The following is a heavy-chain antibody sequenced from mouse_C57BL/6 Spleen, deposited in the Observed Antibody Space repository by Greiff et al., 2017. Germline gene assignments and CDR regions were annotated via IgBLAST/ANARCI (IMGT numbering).Heavy chain of an antibody. CDR1: GFTFSSYT. Sequence: EVKLMESGGGLVKPGGSLKLSCAASGFTFSSYTMSWVRQTPEKRLEWVATISGGGGNTYYPDSVKGRFTISRDNAKNTLYLQMSSLRSEDTALYYCARQDWSYAMDYWGQGTSVTVSS. CDR2: ISGGGGNT. D-gene: IGHD4-1*01. V-gene: IGHV5-9*01. J-gene: IGHJ4*01. CDR3: ARQDWSYAMDY.